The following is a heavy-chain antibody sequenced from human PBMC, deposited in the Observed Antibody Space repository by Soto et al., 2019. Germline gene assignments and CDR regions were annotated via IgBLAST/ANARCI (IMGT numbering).Heavy chain of an antibody. J-gene: IGHJ3*02. Sequence: SVKVSCKASGGTFSSYAISWVRQAPGQGLEWMGGIIPIFGTANYAQKFQGRVTITADESTSTAYMELSSLRSGDTAVYYCAEWLRYGAFDIWGQGTMVTVSS. CDR1: GGTFSSYA. D-gene: IGHD5-12*01. CDR2: IIPIFGTA. CDR3: AEWLRYGAFDI. V-gene: IGHV1-69*13.